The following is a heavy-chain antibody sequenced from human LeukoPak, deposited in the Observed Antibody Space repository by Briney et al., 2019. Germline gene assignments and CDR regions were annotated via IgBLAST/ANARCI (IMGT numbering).Heavy chain of an antibody. CDR1: GFTFTSHE. CDR2: ISNRGSAI. J-gene: IGHJ3*01. CDR3: ATYIRAPFHF. V-gene: IGHV3-48*03. Sequence: GGSLRLSCAASGFTFTSHEMNWVRQAPGKGLEWLSYISNRGSAIYYADSVKGRFTISKDNAKNSLHLQMNSLRAEDTGIYYCATYIRAPFHFRGQGTMVTVSS.